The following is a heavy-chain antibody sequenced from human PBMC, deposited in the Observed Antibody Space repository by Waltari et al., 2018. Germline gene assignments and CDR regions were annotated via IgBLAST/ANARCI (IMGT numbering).Heavy chain of an antibody. CDR3: ARELGYCSGGSCYSNYYGMDV. J-gene: IGHJ6*02. CDR2: IYYSGST. Sequence: ISSHYWSWIRQPPGKGLEWIGYIYYSGSTNYNPSLKSRVTISVDTSKNQFSLKLSSVTAADTAVYYCARELGYCSGGSCYSNYYGMDVWGQGTTVTVSS. D-gene: IGHD2-15*01. CDR1: ISSHY. V-gene: IGHV4-59*11.